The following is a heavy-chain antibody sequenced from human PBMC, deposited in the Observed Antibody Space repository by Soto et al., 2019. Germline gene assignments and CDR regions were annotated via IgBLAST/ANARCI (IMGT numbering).Heavy chain of an antibody. CDR1: GYTFTSYG. D-gene: IGHD3-16*01. CDR3: ARHSSAYVPMITFGDLDY. V-gene: IGHV1-18*01. Sequence: ASVKVSCKASGYTFTSYGISWVRQAPGQGLEWMGWISAYNGNTNYAQKLQGRVTMTTDTSTSTAYMELRSLRSDDTAVYYCARHSSAYVPMITFGDLDYWGQGTLVTVSS. CDR2: ISAYNGNT. J-gene: IGHJ4*02.